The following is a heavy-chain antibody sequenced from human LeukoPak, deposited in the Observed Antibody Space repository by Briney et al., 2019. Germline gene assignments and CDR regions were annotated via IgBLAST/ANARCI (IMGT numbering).Heavy chain of an antibody. CDR2: IIPIFGTA. Sequence: ASVKVSCKASGGTFSSYAISWVRQAPGQGLEWMGGIIPIFGTANYAQKFQGRVTTTADKSTSTAYMELSSLRSEDTAVYYCARAGCSSTSCYVGEIDYWGQGTLVTVSS. CDR3: ARAGCSSTSCYVGEIDY. CDR1: GGTFSSYA. J-gene: IGHJ4*02. V-gene: IGHV1-69*06. D-gene: IGHD2-2*01.